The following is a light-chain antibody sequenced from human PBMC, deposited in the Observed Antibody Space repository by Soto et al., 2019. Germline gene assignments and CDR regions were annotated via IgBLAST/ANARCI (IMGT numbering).Light chain of an antibody. V-gene: IGKV2-30*01. CDR2: KVS. CDR1: LSLVYSDGNTY. Sequence: DVVLTQSPLSLPVTLGQPASISCRSSLSLVYSDGNTYLSWVQQRPGQSPRRLIYKVSNRESGVPDRFSGSGSATDFTLKISRVEAEEVGVYYCMQTAHWPRAFGQGTKVEIK. CDR3: MQTAHWPRA. J-gene: IGKJ1*01.